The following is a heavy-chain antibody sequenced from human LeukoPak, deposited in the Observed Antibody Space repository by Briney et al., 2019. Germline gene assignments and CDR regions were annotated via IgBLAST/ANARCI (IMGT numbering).Heavy chain of an antibody. CDR2: ITWNSGNI. J-gene: IGHJ3*02. CDR1: GFTFDDYA. V-gene: IGHV3-9*01. CDR3: AKVRGWITLTDAFDI. Sequence: GGSLRLSCAASGFTFDDYAMHWVRQAPGKGLEWVSSITWNSGNIGYADSVKGRFTISRDNAKNSLYLQMNSLRAEDTALYYCAKVRGWITLTDAFDIWGQGTMVTVSS. D-gene: IGHD3-10*01.